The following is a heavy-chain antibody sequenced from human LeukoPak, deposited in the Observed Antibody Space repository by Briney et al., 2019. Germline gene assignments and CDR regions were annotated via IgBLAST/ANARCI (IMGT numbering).Heavy chain of an antibody. Sequence: AGGSLRLSCAASGFTFSDYYMSWIRQAPGKGLEWVSYISSSGSTIYYADSVKGRFTISRDNAKNSLCLQMNSLRAEDTAVYYCARERRGYCSSTSCSWFDPWGQGTLVTVSS. V-gene: IGHV3-11*04. CDR2: ISSSGSTI. J-gene: IGHJ5*02. CDR1: GFTFSDYY. D-gene: IGHD2-2*01. CDR3: ARERRGYCSSTSCSWFDP.